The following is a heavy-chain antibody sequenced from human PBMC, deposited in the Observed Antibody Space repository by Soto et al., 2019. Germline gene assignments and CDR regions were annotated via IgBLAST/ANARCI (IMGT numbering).Heavy chain of an antibody. D-gene: IGHD4-4*01. J-gene: IGHJ4*02. Sequence: GGSLRLSCAASGFTFSSYAMTWVRQALGKGLEWVSTVSASGDGTYYADSVKGRFTISRDNSKNTLYVQVNSLRADDTAIYYCVKCVDDNSRRGFENWGQGTPVTVSS. CDR1: GFTFSSYA. CDR2: VSASGDGT. CDR3: VKCVDDNSRRGFEN. V-gene: IGHV3-23*01.